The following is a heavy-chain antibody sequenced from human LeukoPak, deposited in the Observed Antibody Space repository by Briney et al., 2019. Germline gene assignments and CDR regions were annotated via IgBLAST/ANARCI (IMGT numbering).Heavy chain of an antibody. J-gene: IGHJ4*02. D-gene: IGHD6-19*01. CDR1: GFTFSSYA. V-gene: IGHV3-23*01. Sequence: PGGSLRLSCAASGFTFSSYAMTWLRQAPGQGLEWVSTFTYSGVNTYYADSVRGRFTISRDNSKNTLYLQLNSLRAADTALYYCAKGPHSSGWHYFDYWGQGTLVTVSS. CDR2: FTYSGVNT. CDR3: AKGPHSSGWHYFDY.